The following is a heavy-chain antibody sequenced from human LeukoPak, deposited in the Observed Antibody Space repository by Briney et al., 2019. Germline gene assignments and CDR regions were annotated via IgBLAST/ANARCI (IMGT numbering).Heavy chain of an antibody. CDR3: ARDRVVYSYGLSNYYYYGMDV. Sequence: SETLSLTCTVSGGSISSCYWSWIRQPPGKGLEWIGYIYYSGSTNYNPSLKSRVTISVDTSKNQFSLKLSSVTAADTAVYYCARDRVVYSYGLSNYYYYGMDVWGQGTTVTVSS. V-gene: IGHV4-59*01. CDR2: IYYSGST. J-gene: IGHJ6*02. CDR1: GGSISSCY. D-gene: IGHD5-18*01.